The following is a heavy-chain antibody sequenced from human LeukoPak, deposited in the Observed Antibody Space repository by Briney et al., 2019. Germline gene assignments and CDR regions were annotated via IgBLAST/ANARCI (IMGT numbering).Heavy chain of an antibody. CDR1: GLTFSSYA. CDR2: ISGSGGST. CDR3: AKGGIVVVTAISEYFQH. Sequence: GGSLRLSCAASGLTFSSYAMSWVRQAPGKGLEWVSAISGSGGSTYYADSVKGRITISRDNSKNTLYLQMNSLRAEDTAVYYCAKGGIVVVTAISEYFQHWARAPWSPSPQ. J-gene: IGHJ1*01. D-gene: IGHD2-21*02. V-gene: IGHV3-23*01.